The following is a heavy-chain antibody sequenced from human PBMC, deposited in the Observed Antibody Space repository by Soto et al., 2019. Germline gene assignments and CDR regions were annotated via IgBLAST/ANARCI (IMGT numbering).Heavy chain of an antibody. V-gene: IGHV4-31*03. Sequence: QVQLQESGPGLVKPSQTLSLPCTVSGASVSSGGFYWGWNRQQPGKGLEWIVYISDYGGAYYSPSLKGRVVISVDRSENQFSLRLISVTAADTAVYYCARVKGGTTRRAFDSWGHVTLVTVSS. D-gene: IGHD1-7*01. CDR1: GASVSSGGFY. J-gene: IGHJ4*01. CDR2: ISDYGGA. CDR3: ARVKGGTTRRAFDS.